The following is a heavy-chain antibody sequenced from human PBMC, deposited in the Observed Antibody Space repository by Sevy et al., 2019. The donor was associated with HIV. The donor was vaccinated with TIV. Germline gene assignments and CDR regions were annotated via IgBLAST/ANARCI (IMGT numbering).Heavy chain of an antibody. D-gene: IGHD3-22*01. Sequence: GGCLRLSCTASGFTFGDYAMSWFRQAPGKGLEWVGFIRSKAYGGTTEYAASVKGRFTISRDDSKSIAYLQMNSLKTEDTAVYYCTRDQYYYDSSGRYDAFDIWGQGTMVTVSS. J-gene: IGHJ3*02. CDR3: TRDQYYYDSSGRYDAFDI. V-gene: IGHV3-49*03. CDR1: GFTFGDYA. CDR2: IRSKAYGGTT.